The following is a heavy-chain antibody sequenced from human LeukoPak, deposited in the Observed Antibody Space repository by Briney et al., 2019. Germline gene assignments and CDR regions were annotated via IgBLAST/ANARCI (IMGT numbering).Heavy chain of an antibody. V-gene: IGHV3-30*02. D-gene: IGHD3-10*01. J-gene: IGHJ4*02. Sequence: GGSLRLSCAASGFTFSSYGMHWVRQAPGKGLEWVAFIRYDGSNKYHADSVKGRFTISRDNSKNTLYLQMNSLRAEDTAVYYCAKDRLLWFGESTSDYWGQGTLVTVSS. CDR1: GFTFSSYG. CDR3: AKDRLLWFGESTSDY. CDR2: IRYDGSNK.